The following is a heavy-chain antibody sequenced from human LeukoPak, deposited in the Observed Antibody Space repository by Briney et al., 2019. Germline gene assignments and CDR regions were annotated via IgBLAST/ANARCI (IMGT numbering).Heavy chain of an antibody. CDR3: AKSFSETERATITAY. J-gene: IGHJ4*02. D-gene: IGHD5-24*01. CDR1: GGSISSNF. Sequence: SETLSLTCTVSGGSISSNFWSWIRQPPGKGQEYIGYIYNSGTTNYNPSLKSRVTISVDTSKNQLSLKLSSVTAADTAIYYCAKSFSETERATITAYWGQGTLVTVSS. V-gene: IGHV4-59*01. CDR2: IYNSGTT.